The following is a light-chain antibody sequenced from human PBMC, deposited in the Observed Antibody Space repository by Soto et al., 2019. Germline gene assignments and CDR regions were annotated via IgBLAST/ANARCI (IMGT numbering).Light chain of an antibody. Sequence: QLVLTQPPSVSGAPGQRVTISCTGSSSNIGAGYDVHWYQQLPGTAPKLLIYGNSNRPSGVPDRFSGSKSGTSASLVITGLQAEDEADYYCQSYDSSSHVVFGGGTKLTVL. CDR2: GNS. V-gene: IGLV1-40*01. CDR3: QSYDSSSHVV. J-gene: IGLJ2*01. CDR1: SSNIGAGYD.